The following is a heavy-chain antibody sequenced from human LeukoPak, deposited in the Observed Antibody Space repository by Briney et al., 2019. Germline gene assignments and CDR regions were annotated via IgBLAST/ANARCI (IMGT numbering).Heavy chain of an antibody. J-gene: IGHJ4*02. CDR3: ARGERWELQGGFDY. D-gene: IGHD1-26*01. Sequence: GGSLRLSCAASGFTFSSYSMNWVRQAPGKGLEWVSYISSSSSTIYYADSVKGRFTISRDNAKNSLYLQMNSLRAEDTAVYYCARGERWELQGGFDYWGQGTLVTVSS. V-gene: IGHV3-48*01. CDR1: GFTFSSYS. CDR2: ISSSSSTI.